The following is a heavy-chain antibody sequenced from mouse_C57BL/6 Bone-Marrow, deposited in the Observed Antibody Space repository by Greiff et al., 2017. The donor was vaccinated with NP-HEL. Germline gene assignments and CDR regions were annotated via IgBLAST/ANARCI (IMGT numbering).Heavy chain of an antibody. D-gene: IGHD2-2*01. CDR1: GYTFTSYW. J-gene: IGHJ4*01. Sequence: QVQLQQPGAELVMPGASVKLSCKASGYTFTSYWMHWVKQRPGQGLEWIGEIDPSDSYTNYNQKFKGKSTLTVDKSSSTAYMQLSSLTSEDAAVYYCARRGDYYGYGESAMDYWGQGTSVTVSS. V-gene: IGHV1-69*01. CDR2: IDPSDSYT. CDR3: ARRGDYYGYGESAMDY.